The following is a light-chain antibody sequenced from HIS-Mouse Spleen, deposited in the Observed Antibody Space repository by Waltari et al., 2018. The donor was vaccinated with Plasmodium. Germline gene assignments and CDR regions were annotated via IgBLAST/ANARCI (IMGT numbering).Light chain of an antibody. Sequence: SYELTQPPSVSVSPGQTARITCSGDALPKKYAYWYQQKSGKAPVLVINEDSKRPAGIPGRFSGSSSGIMATLTISGAQVEDEADYYCYSTDSSGNHRVFGGGTKLTVL. V-gene: IGLV3-10*01. CDR1: ALPKKY. J-gene: IGLJ3*02. CDR2: EDS. CDR3: YSTDSSGNHRV.